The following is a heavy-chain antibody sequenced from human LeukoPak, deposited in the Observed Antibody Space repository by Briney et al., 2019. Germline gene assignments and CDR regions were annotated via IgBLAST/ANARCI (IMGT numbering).Heavy chain of an antibody. V-gene: IGHV4-39*01. CDR1: GGSISSSSYY. CDR3: ARGIRYFDI. Sequence: SETLSLTCTVSGGSISSSSYYWGWIRQPPGKGLEWIGSIYYSGSTYYNWSLKSRVTISVDTSKNQYSLKLSSVTAADTAVYFCARGIRYFDIWGQGALVTVSS. D-gene: IGHD3-9*01. J-gene: IGHJ4*02. CDR2: IYYSGST.